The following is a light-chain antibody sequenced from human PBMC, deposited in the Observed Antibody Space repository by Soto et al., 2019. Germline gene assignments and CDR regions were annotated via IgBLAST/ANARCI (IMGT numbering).Light chain of an antibody. CDR3: SSYVGATTRV. J-gene: IGLJ1*01. V-gene: IGLV2-14*01. Sequence: QSVLTQPASVSGSLGQSITISCTGTTRDIAGYNYISWYQQLPGKAPKLMIYQVTIRPSGISNRFSGSKSGNTASLTISGLQAEDEADYYCSSYVGATTRVFGTGTKLTVL. CDR2: QVT. CDR1: TRDIAGYNY.